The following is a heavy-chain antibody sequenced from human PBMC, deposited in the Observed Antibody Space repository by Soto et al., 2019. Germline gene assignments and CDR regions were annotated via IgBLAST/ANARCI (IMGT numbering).Heavy chain of an antibody. V-gene: IGHV1-46*01. CDR1: GYTFTFSNYK. D-gene: IGHD6-19*01. CDR3: AREDSSGWYKKDFDY. CDR2: IDPSDGST. J-gene: IGHJ4*02. Sequence: ASVKVSCKASGYTFTFSNYKIHWIRQARGQGLEWMGMIDPSDGSTTYAQNFQGRVTMTRDTSTRTVYMEVSSLRSEDTAVYYCAREDSSGWYKKDFDYWGQGTLVTVSS.